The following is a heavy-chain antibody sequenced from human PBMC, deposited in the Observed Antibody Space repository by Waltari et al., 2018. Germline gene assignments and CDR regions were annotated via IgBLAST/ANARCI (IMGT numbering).Heavy chain of an antibody. CDR1: GYMFIGYF. V-gene: IGHV1-2*06. Sequence: QVQLVQSGAEVKKPGASVKVSCKTSGYMFIGYFIHWVRQAPGQGLEWMGRINSNGGDTNYAQKFQGRVTMTRDTSITTAYLELNSLRSDDTAVYYCARDHPDCTSTSCYDWGQGTLVTISS. CDR2: INSNGGDT. J-gene: IGHJ4*02. CDR3: ARDHPDCTSTSCYD. D-gene: IGHD2-2*01.